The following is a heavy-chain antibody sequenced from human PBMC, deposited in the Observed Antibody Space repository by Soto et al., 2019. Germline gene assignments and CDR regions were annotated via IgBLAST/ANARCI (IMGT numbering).Heavy chain of an antibody. V-gene: IGHV3-53*01. Sequence: GGSLRLSCAASGFTVSSNYMSWVRQAPGKGLEWVSVIYSGGSTYYADSVKGRFTISKDNSKNTLYLQMNSLRAEDTAVYYCARSPSSGWSVAGTSSWGMDVWGQGTTVTVSS. D-gene: IGHD6-19*01. J-gene: IGHJ6*02. CDR3: ARSPSSGWSVAGTSSWGMDV. CDR2: IYSGGST. CDR1: GFTVSSNY.